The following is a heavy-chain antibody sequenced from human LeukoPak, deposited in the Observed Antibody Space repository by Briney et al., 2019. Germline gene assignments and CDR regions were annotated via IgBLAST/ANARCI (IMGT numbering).Heavy chain of an antibody. CDR3: ARSTMTFDA. CDR2: IKQDGSEK. CDR1: GFNFNTYW. J-gene: IGHJ3*01. V-gene: IGHV3-7*01. Sequence: PGGSLRLSCATSGFNFNTYWMNWVRQAPGKGLEWVANIKQDGSEKYYVDSVKGRFTISRDNAKNSLYLQMNSLRAEDTAVYYCARSTMTFDAWGQGTMVTVSS.